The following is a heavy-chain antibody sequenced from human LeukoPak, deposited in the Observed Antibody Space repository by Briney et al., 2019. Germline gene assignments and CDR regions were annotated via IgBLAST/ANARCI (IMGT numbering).Heavy chain of an antibody. CDR2: IYYSGST. D-gene: IGHD3-22*01. CDR3: ARVVNYYDSSGYSVIDY. V-gene: IGHV4-59*01. CDR1: GGSISSYY. Sequence: PSETLSLTCTVSGGSISSYYWSWIRQPPGKGLEWIGYIYYSGSTNYNPSLKSRVTISVDASKNQFSLKLSSVTAADTAVYYCARVVNYYDSSGYSVIDYWGQGTLVTVSS. J-gene: IGHJ4*02.